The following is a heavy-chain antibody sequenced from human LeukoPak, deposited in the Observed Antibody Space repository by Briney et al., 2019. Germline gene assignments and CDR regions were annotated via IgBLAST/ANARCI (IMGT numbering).Heavy chain of an antibody. CDR1: GGSISSYY. D-gene: IGHD1-14*01. CDR3: ARDRDRKATFDY. CDR2: IYYSGST. J-gene: IGHJ4*02. V-gene: IGHV4-59*01. Sequence: PSETLSLTCTVSGGSISSYYWSWIRQPPGKGLEWIGYIYYSGSTNYNPSLKSRVTISVDTSKNQFSLKLSSVTAADTAVYYCARDRDRKATFDYWGQGTLVTVSS.